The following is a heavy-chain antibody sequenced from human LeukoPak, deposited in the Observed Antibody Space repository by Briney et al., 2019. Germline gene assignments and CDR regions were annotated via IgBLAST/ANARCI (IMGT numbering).Heavy chain of an antibody. CDR2: ISGSGGST. D-gene: IGHD2-15*01. V-gene: IGHV3-23*01. CDR3: AKDLSCSGGSCYSARLYYYYYGMDV. J-gene: IGHJ6*02. Sequence: GGSLRLSCAASGFTFSSYWMSWVRQAPGKGLEWVSAISGSGGSTYYADSVKGRFTISRDNSKNTLYLQMNSLRAEDTAVYYCAKDLSCSGGSCYSARLYYYYYGMDVWGQGTTVTVSS. CDR1: GFTFSSYW.